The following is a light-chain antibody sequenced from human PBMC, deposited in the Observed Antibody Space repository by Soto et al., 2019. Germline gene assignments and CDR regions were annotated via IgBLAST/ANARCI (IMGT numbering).Light chain of an antibody. V-gene: IGKV3-11*01. CDR3: QQRSNWPIT. CDR1: QSLINF. CDR2: DAS. Sequence: FLLTQSPATLSLSPGDRATLSCRASQSLINFVAWYQHKPGQPPRLLIYDASKRATGIPTRFSGSGSGTDFTLTISSLQPEDFAVYYCQQRSNWPITFGQGTRLEIK. J-gene: IGKJ5*01.